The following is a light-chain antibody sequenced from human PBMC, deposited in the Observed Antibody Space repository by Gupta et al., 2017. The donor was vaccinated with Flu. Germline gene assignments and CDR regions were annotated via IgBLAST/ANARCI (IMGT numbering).Light chain of an antibody. Sequence: PASLSVSPGERATLSCRASQSVSSNLAWYQQKGGQPPRLLMYDGSTRAAGCPARFSGSGSGPEFTLTISSLQSEDFAVYYCQQYNRWPDTFGGGTKVEIK. V-gene: IGKV3-15*01. J-gene: IGKJ4*01. CDR2: DGS. CDR3: QQYNRWPDT. CDR1: QSVSSN.